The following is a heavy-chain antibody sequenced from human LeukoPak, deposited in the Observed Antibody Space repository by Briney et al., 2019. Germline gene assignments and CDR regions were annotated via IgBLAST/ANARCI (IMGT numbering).Heavy chain of an antibody. V-gene: IGHV3-23*01. D-gene: IGHD1-26*01. CDR2: ISSSGSGGNT. J-gene: IGHJ2*01. CDR3: AKDRTVGASYWYFDL. CDR1: GFICSDYA. Sequence: PGGSLRLSCAASGFICSDYAMSWARQAPGKGLEWVAGISSSGSGGNTYYADSVKGRFTISRDTSKNILFLQMNTLRAEDTAIYYCAKDRTVGASYWYFDLWGRSTLVTVSS.